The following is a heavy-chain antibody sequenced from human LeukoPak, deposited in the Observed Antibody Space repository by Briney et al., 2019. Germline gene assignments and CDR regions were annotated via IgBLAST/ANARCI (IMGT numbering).Heavy chain of an antibody. J-gene: IGHJ6*03. CDR3: ARLGGSAMVRGVDYYYYMDV. CDR2: IRQDGSEK. CDR1: GFTFSSYW. D-gene: IGHD3-10*01. Sequence: GGSLRLSCAASGFTFSSYWMSWVRQAPGKGLEWVANIRQDGSEKYYVDSVKGRFTISRDDAKNSLYLQMNSLRAEDTAVYCCARLGGSAMVRGVDYYYYMDVWGKGTTVTVSS. V-gene: IGHV3-7*01.